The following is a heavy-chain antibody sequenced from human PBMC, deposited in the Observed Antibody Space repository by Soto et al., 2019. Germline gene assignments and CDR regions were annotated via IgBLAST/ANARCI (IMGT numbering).Heavy chain of an antibody. CDR1: GCNFSSYS. CDR3: ARDYYDGSAYDY. V-gene: IGHV3-53*04. J-gene: IGHJ4*02. D-gene: IGHD3-10*01. CDR2: IYSGGST. Sequence: WGSLRLSCAASGCNFSSYSMNWVRQAPGKGLEWVSVIYSGGSTYYADSVKGRFTISRHNSKNTLYLQMNSLRAEDTAVYYCARDYYDGSAYDYCGQGTLVTVSS.